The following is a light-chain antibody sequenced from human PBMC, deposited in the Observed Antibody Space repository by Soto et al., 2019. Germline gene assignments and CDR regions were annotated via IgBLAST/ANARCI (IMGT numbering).Light chain of an antibody. V-gene: IGKV1-17*01. Sequence: DIQMTQSPSSLSASVGDRVTITCRASQGISNDLGWYQQKPRKAPKRLIYAASSLQSGVPSRFSGSGSGTEFTLTISSLQPEDFATYYCLQHNSYPPRLTFAGGTKVEIK. CDR1: QGISND. CDR3: LQHNSYPPRLT. CDR2: AAS. J-gene: IGKJ4*01.